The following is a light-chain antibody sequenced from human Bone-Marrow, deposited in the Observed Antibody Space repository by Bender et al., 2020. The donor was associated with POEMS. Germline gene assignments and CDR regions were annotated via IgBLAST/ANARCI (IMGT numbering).Light chain of an antibody. Sequence: SYVLTQPSSVAVAPGKTAKITCEGNNIGSKSVNWYQQKPGQAPVSVIYDDSDRPSGIPERFSGSNSGNTATLTISRVEAGDEADYYCQVWDSSSDPVVFGGGTKLTVL. J-gene: IGLJ2*01. CDR2: DDS. V-gene: IGLV3-21*04. CDR1: NIGSKS. CDR3: QVWDSSSDPVV.